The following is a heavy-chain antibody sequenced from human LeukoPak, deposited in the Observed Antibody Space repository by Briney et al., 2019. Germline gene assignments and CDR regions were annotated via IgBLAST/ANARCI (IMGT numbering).Heavy chain of an antibody. CDR1: GGSISNYY. J-gene: IGHJ4*02. CDR3: ARYITSPTQYFDS. V-gene: IGHV4-59*01. Sequence: SETLSLTCTVSGGSISNYYWSWIRQPPGKGLEWIGYIFYSGNTNSNPSLKSRVTISVDTSKNELSLKLSSVTAADTAIYYCARYITSPTQYFDSWGQGTLVTVSS. CDR2: IFYSGNT.